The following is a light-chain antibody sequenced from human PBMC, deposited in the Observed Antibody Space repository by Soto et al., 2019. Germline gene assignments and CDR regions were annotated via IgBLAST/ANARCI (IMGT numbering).Light chain of an antibody. V-gene: IGKV3-15*01. Sequence: EIVLTQSPATLSLSPGGRATLSCRASQSVSLSLAWYQQKPGQAPRLLIYGASSRATGIPARFSGSGSGTEFTLTITSLRSEDFAVYYCQQYYNWPTFGQGTKVDIK. CDR3: QQYYNWPT. CDR2: GAS. J-gene: IGKJ1*01. CDR1: QSVSLS.